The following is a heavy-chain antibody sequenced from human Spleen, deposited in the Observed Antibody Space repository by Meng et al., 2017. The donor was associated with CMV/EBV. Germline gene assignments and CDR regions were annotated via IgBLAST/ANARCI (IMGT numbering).Heavy chain of an antibody. CDR1: GYTFAGYY. V-gene: IGHV1-2*02. CDR2: INPNSGGT. Sequence: ASVKVSCKASGYTFAGYYIHWVRQAPGQGLEWMGWINPNSGGTNYAQKFQGRVTMTRDTSITTAYMELSRLRSDDTAVYYCARGDGYNLEGYYSYAMDVWGQGTTVTVSS. CDR3: ARGDGYNLEGYYSYAMDV. J-gene: IGHJ6*02. D-gene: IGHD5-24*01.